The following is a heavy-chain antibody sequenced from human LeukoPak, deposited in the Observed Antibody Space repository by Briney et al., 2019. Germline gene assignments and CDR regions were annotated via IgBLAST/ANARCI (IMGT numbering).Heavy chain of an antibody. CDR1: GGTFSSYA. CDR2: IIPVFGTA. V-gene: IGHV1-69*05. CDR3: ARARIAAAVWVFWFDA. D-gene: IGHD6-13*01. J-gene: IGHJ5*02. Sequence: SVKVSCKASGGTFSSYAISWVRQAPGQGLEWMGGIIPVFGTANYAQKVQGRVTITTDESTSTAYMELSSLRSEDTAVYYCARARIAAAVWVFWFDAWGQGTLVTVSS.